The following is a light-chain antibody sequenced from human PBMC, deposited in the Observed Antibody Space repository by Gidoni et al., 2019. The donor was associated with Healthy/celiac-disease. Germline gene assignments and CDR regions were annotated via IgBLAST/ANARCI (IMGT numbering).Light chain of an antibody. V-gene: IGKV1-39*01. CDR2: AAS. CDR3: QQSYSTPYT. CDR1: QSISSY. Sequence: DTKLPQSPSSLSASVGDRVTITCRASQSISSYLNWYQQKPGKAPKLLIYAASSLQSGVPSRFSGSGSGTDFTLTISSLQPEDFATYYCQQSYSTPYTFGQGTKLEIK. J-gene: IGKJ2*01.